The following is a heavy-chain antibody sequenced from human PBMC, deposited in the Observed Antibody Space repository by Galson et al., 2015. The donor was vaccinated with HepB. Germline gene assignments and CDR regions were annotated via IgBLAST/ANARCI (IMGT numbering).Heavy chain of an antibody. Sequence: SLRLSCAASGFTFSSYAMHWVRQAPGKGLEWVAVISYDGSNKYYADSVKGRFTISRDNSKNTLYLQMNSLRAEDTAVYYCARESDIVGATIDYWGQGTLVTVSS. V-gene: IGHV3-30*04. J-gene: IGHJ4*02. CDR3: ARESDIVGATIDY. CDR2: ISYDGSNK. D-gene: IGHD1-26*01. CDR1: GFTFSSYA.